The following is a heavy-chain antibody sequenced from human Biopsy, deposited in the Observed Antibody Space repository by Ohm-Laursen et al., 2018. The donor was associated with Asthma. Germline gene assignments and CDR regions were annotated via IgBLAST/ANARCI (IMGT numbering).Heavy chain of an antibody. CDR2: ISSSGATI. CDR3: ARVMELELLDY. Sequence: SLRLSCSASGFTVSRDHMFWVRQAPGKGLEWVSYISSSGATIYYADSVRGRFTISRDNAKNSLYLQMNSLRAEDTAVYYCARVMELELLDYWGQGTLVTVSS. CDR1: GFTVSRDH. J-gene: IGHJ4*02. V-gene: IGHV3-11*01. D-gene: IGHD1-7*01.